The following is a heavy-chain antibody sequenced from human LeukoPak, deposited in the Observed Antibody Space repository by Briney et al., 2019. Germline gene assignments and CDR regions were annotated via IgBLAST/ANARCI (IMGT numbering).Heavy chain of an antibody. J-gene: IGHJ5*02. Sequence: SETLSITCTVAAGSISSYCRSWLRQPAGQGLEWIGRINTSASTNYNPSLKSRVTMSVGTSKNQFSLKLSSVAAADTAVYYCARVPDSSSWYPSGWFDPWGQGTLVTFSS. CDR1: AGSISSYC. D-gene: IGHD6-13*01. CDR3: ARVPDSSSWYPSGWFDP. CDR2: INTSAST. V-gene: IGHV4-4*07.